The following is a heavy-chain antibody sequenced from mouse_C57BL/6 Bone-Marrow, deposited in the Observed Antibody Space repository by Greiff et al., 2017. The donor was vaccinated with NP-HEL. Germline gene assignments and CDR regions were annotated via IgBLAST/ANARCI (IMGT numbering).Heavy chain of an antibody. J-gene: IGHJ3*01. CDR2: IDPSDSET. CDR1: GYTFASYW. Sequence: VQLQQPGAELVRPGSSVKLSCKASGYTFASYWMHWVKQRPIQGLEWIGNIDPSDSETHYNQKFKDKATLTVDKSSSTAYMQLSSLTSEDSAVYYCARENYYGYAWFAYWGQGTLVTVSA. CDR3: ARENYYGYAWFAY. D-gene: IGHD2-2*01. V-gene: IGHV1-52*01.